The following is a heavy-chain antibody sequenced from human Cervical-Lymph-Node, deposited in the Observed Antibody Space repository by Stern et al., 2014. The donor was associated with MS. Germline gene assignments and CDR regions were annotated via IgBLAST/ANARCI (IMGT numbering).Heavy chain of an antibody. Sequence: VQLVESGPEVKKPGASVKVSCKASGYTFTSYGIAWVRQAPGQGLEWMGWISAYNGNTNYERKLQGRVTLTTNTTTSTAYMELRSLRSDDTAIYCCARSGTRVPRGYWGQGTLITVSS. J-gene: IGHJ4*02. CDR2: ISAYNGNT. CDR1: GYTFTSYG. V-gene: IGHV1-18*04. D-gene: IGHD6-25*01. CDR3: ARSGTRVPRGY.